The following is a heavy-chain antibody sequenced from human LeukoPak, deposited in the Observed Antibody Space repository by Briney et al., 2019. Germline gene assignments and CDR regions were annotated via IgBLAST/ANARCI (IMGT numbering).Heavy chain of an antibody. CDR2: ISYSGNT. CDR1: GGSISSFY. CDR3: ARAHYDTSGSLPFDY. Sequence: PSETLSLTCTVSGGSISSFYWNWIRQPPGKGLEWIVYISYSGNTNYNPSLRSRVTISVDTSKNQFSLKLSSVTAADTAVYYCARAHYDTSGSLPFDYWGQGTLVTVSS. D-gene: IGHD3-22*01. V-gene: IGHV4-59*01. J-gene: IGHJ4*02.